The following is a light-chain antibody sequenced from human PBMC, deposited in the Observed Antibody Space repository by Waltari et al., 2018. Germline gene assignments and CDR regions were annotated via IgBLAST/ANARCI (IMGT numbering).Light chain of an antibody. CDR1: QSISSY. CDR3: QHFNSYPFT. V-gene: IGKV1-5*03. Sequence: DIQMPQSPSTLSASVGDRVTIPCRASQSISSYLAWYQQKSGKAPKLLIYKASSLESEVPSRFSGSGSGTEFALTVSSLQPDDFATYFCQHFNSYPFTFGQGTKLEIK. CDR2: KAS. J-gene: IGKJ2*01.